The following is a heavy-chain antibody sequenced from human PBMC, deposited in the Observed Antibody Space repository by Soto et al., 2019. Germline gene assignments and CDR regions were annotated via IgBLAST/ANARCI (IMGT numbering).Heavy chain of an antibody. V-gene: IGHV3-7*01. CDR3: ARMSSGYYFSGFDF. CDR1: GFTFSTYW. D-gene: IGHD3-22*01. J-gene: IGHJ4*02. CDR2: IKQDGSEK. Sequence: EVQLVESGGGLVQPGGSLRLSCAASGFTFSTYWMNWVRQAPGKGLEWVANIKQDGSEKHYVDSVKGRFTLSRDNAKNSLYLQMNSLRAEDTAVYYCARMSSGYYFSGFDFWGQGTLVTVSS.